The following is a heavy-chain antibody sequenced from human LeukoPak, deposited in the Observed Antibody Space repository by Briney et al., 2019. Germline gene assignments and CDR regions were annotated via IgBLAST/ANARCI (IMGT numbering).Heavy chain of an antibody. CDR2: IYYSGST. Sequence: SGTLSLTCTVSGGSISSYYWSWIRQPPGKGLEWIGYIYYSGSTNYNPSLKSRVTISVDTSKNQFSLKLSSVTAADTAVYYCASTYYYGSGSAFDIWGQGTMVTVSS. V-gene: IGHV4-59*01. D-gene: IGHD3-10*01. CDR3: ASTYYYGSGSAFDI. J-gene: IGHJ3*02. CDR1: GGSISSYY.